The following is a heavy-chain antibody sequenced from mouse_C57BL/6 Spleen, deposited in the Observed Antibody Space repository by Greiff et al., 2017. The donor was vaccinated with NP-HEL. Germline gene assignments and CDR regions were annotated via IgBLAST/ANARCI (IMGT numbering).Heavy chain of an antibody. CDR2: ISSGSSTI. V-gene: IGHV5-17*01. Sequence: EVQRVESGGGLVKPGGSLKLSCAASGFTFSDYGMHWVRQAPEKGLEWVAYISSGSSTIYYADTVKGRFTISRDNAKNTLFLQMTSLRSEDTAMYYCARLGYYGSSYAMDYWGQGTSVTVSS. CDR3: ARLGYYGSSYAMDY. D-gene: IGHD1-1*01. CDR1: GFTFSDYG. J-gene: IGHJ4*01.